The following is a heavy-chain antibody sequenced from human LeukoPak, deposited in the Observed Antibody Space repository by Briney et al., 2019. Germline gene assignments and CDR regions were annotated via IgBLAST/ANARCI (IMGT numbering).Heavy chain of an antibody. CDR3: AKEQMYYYGSGSHNWFDP. CDR1: GLTFSKYA. D-gene: IGHD3-10*01. Sequence: GGSLRLSCAASGLTFSKYAMSWVRRAPGKGLEWVSAISGSGGSTYYADSVQGRFTISRDNSKNTLYLQMNSLRAEDTAVYYCAKEQMYYYGSGSHNWFDPWGQGTLVTVSS. J-gene: IGHJ5*02. CDR2: ISGSGGST. V-gene: IGHV3-23*01.